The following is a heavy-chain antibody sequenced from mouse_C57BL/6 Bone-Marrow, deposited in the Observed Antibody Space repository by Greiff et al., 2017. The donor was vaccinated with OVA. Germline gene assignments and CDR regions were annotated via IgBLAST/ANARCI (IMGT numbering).Heavy chain of an antibody. Sequence: QVQLQQSGPGLVQPSQSLSITCTVSGFSLTSYGVHWVRQSPGKGLEWLGVIWRGGSTDYNAAFISRLSISKDNSKSQVFFKMNSLQADDTAIYYCARNVGYDVDYWGQGTAVTVSS. CDR2: IWRGGST. D-gene: IGHD2-2*01. CDR3: ARNVGYDVDY. V-gene: IGHV2-2*01. CDR1: GFSLTSYG. J-gene: IGHJ4*01.